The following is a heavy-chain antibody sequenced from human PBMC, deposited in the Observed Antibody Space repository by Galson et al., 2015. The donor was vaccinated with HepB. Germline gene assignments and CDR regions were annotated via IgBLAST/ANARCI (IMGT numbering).Heavy chain of an antibody. D-gene: IGHD2-21*01. V-gene: IGHV1-46*01. Sequence: SVKVSCKASGYTFTNYFMHWVRQAPGQGLEWMGIINPSDDDTSYAQKFQGRVTMTRDTSTRTVYMELSSLRSEDTAVYYCARTAKVGISPSLDYWGQGTLFTVSS. CDR1: GYTFTNYF. J-gene: IGHJ4*02. CDR3: ARTAKVGISPSLDY. CDR2: INPSDDDT.